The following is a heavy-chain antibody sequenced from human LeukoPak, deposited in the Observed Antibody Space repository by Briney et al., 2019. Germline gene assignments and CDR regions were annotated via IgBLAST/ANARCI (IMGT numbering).Heavy chain of an antibody. CDR1: GFTFSSYS. CDR3: ARDLATISKLDNWFDP. V-gene: IGHV3-48*01. J-gene: IGHJ5*02. CDR2: ISSSSSTI. D-gene: IGHD5-12*01. Sequence: GGSLGLSCAASGFTFSSYSMNWVRQAPGKGLEWVSYISSSSSTIYYADSVKGRFTTSRDNAKNSLYLQMNSLRAEDTAVYYCARDLATISKLDNWFDPWGQGTLVTVSS.